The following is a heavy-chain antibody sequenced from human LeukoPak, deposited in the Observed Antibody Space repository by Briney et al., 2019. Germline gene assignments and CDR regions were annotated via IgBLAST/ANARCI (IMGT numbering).Heavy chain of an antibody. CDR3: ATGLGVVVPTSRQNDY. CDR2: FDPEDGEI. Sequence: PGASVKVSCKVSGYTLTELSMHWVRQAPGKGLEWMGGFDPEDGEIIYAQKFQGRVTMTEDTSTDTAYMELSSLRSEDTAVYYCATGLGVVVPTSRQNDYWGQGTLVTVSS. CDR1: GYTLTELS. V-gene: IGHV1-24*01. J-gene: IGHJ4*02. D-gene: IGHD2-2*01.